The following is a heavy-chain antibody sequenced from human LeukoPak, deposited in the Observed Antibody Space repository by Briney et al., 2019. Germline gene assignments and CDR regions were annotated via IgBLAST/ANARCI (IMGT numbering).Heavy chain of an antibody. D-gene: IGHD1-26*01. Sequence: SVKVSCKASGGTFSSYAISWVRQAPGQGLEWMGRIIPILGIANYAQKFQGRVTITADKSTSTAYMELSSLRSEDTAVYYCATEGKVGATVDYYYMDVWGKGTTVTVSS. J-gene: IGHJ6*03. V-gene: IGHV1-69*04. CDR2: IIPILGIA. CDR1: GGTFSSYA. CDR3: ATEGKVGATVDYYYMDV.